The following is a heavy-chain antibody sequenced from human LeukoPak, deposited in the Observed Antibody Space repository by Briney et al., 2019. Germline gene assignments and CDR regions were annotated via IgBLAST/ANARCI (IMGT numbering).Heavy chain of an antibody. J-gene: IGHJ4*02. CDR1: GYTFTGYY. CDR3: ASYCSGGSCYPDY. D-gene: IGHD2-15*01. CDR2: INPNSGGT. Sequence: GASVKVSCKASGYTFTGYYMHWVRQAPGQGLEWMGRINPNSGGTNYAQKFQGRVTMTRDTSISTAYMELSRLRSDDTAVYYCASYCSGGSCYPDYWGQGTLVTVSS. V-gene: IGHV1-2*06.